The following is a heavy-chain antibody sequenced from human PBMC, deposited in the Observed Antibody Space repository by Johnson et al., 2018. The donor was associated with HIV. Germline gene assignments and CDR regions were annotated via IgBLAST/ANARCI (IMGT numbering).Heavy chain of an antibody. CDR3: TRDRGYVDAFDI. CDR1: GFTFDDYG. V-gene: IGHV3-20*04. D-gene: IGHD3-10*01. Sequence: VQLVESGGGVVRPGGSLRLSCVASGFTFDDYGMNWVRQVPGKGLEWVSGIKWNGGSTGYADSVKGRFTISRDNAKNSLYLQMNRLRAEDTALYYCTRDRGYVDAFDIWGQGTMVTVSS. CDR2: IKWNGGST. J-gene: IGHJ3*02.